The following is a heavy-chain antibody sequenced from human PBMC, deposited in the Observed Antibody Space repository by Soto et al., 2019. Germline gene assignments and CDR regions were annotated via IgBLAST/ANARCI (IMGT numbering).Heavy chain of an antibody. Sequence: ASVKVSCKASGYTFTSYGISWVRQAPGQGLEWMGWISAYNGNTNYAQKLQGRVTMTTDTSTSTAYMELRSLRSDDTAVYYCARAYCSGGSCYAFDIWGQGTMVTVS. CDR1: GYTFTSYG. D-gene: IGHD2-15*01. CDR3: ARAYCSGGSCYAFDI. CDR2: ISAYNGNT. J-gene: IGHJ3*02. V-gene: IGHV1-18*01.